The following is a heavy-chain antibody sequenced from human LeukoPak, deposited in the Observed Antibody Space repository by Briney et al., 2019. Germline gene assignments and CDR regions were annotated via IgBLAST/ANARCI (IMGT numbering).Heavy chain of an antibody. D-gene: IGHD6-13*01. V-gene: IGHV3-33*07. CDR3: ARDRGYSSTWSFGKHYYMDV. J-gene: IGHJ6*03. Sequence: GRSLRLSCAASGFTFSSYGMYWVRQAPGKGLEWVAVIWYDGSHKSYANSVKGRFTISRDNPKNILYLHMNSLRADDTAVYFCARDRGYSSTWSFGKHYYMDVWAKGPRSPSP. CDR1: GFTFSSYG. CDR2: IWYDGSHK.